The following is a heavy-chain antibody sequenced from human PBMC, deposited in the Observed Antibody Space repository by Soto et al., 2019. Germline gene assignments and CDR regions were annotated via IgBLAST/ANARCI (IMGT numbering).Heavy chain of an antibody. D-gene: IGHD2-21*02. V-gene: IGHV4-4*07. CDR2: IYTSGST. Sequence: SETLSLTCTVSGGSISSYYWSWIRQPAGKGLEWIGRIYTSGSTNYNPSLKSRVTMSVDTSKNQFSLKLSSVTAADTAVYYCARDEMAYCGGDCQRDAFDIWGQGTMVTVSS. CDR1: GGSISSYY. J-gene: IGHJ3*02. CDR3: ARDEMAYCGGDCQRDAFDI.